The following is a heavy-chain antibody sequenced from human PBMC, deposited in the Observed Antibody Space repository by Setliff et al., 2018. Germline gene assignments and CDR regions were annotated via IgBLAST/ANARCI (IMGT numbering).Heavy chain of an antibody. D-gene: IGHD1-1*01. CDR3: AREDWNGNAFDI. V-gene: IGHV4-61*02. Sequence: SETLSLTCAVSGGSITSGSYHWTWIRQPAGKGLEWIGRLYPNGNTNYNPSLKRRVNMSADSSKNNLSLRLKYVTAADTAVYYCAREDWNGNAFDIWGPGTMVTVSS. J-gene: IGHJ3*02. CDR1: GGSITSGSYH. CDR2: LYPNGNT.